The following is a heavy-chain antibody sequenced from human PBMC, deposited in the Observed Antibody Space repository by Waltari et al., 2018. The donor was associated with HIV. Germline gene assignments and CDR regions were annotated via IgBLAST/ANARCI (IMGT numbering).Heavy chain of an antibody. CDR3: ARDRTSLRYFDWLDY. D-gene: IGHD3-9*01. CDR1: GFPFRRYG. Sequence: QVQLVESGGGVVQPGRSLRLSCAASGFPFRRYGMHWVRQAPGKGLEWGAVIWYDGSNKYYADSVKGRFTISRDNSKNTLYLQMNSLRAEDTAVYYCARDRTSLRYFDWLDYWGQGTLVTVSS. V-gene: IGHV3-33*01. CDR2: IWYDGSNK. J-gene: IGHJ4*02.